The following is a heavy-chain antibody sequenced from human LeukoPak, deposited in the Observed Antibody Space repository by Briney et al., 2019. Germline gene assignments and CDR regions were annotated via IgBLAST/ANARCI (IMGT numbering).Heavy chain of an antibody. J-gene: IGHJ3*02. Sequence: SETLSLTCTVSGASISSSYRSWIRQPPGKGLEWIGYIHYSGNTNYTPTLKSRLTMSVDTSKNQFSLKLNSVTAADTAMYYCVRGYYDSSGSSNTFDIWGQGTMVTVSS. V-gene: IGHV4-59*01. CDR2: IHYSGNT. CDR1: GASISSSY. CDR3: VRGYYDSSGSSNTFDI. D-gene: IGHD3-22*01.